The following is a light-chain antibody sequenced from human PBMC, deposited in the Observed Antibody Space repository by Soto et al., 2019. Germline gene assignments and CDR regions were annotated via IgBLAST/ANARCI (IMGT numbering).Light chain of an antibody. J-gene: IGKJ4*01. V-gene: IGKV3-11*01. CDR1: QSVSNNY. CDR3: HQRSKWPLT. CDR2: DAS. Sequence: EVVLTQSPATLSLSPGERPTLSCRASQSVSNNYLAWYQQKPGQAPRLLIYDASNRATGIPARFSGSGSGTDFTLTISSLDPEYVAVYYWHQRSKWPLTFGGGTKVDIK.